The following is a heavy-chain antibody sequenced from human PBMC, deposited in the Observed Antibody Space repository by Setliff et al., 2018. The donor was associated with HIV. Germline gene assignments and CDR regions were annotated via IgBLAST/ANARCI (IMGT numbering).Heavy chain of an antibody. CDR1: GGSVSSTTYF. J-gene: IGHJ6*03. Sequence: SETLSLTCTVSGGSVSSTTYFWGWIRQAPGKGLQWIGSLYYSGSTYYNPSLKSRVTISVDTSRNQFSLRMTSVTAADAAVYYCARGQLDLRAPMFYYMDVWGKGTSVTVSS. D-gene: IGHD3-10*02. V-gene: IGHV4-39*01. CDR2: LYYSGST. CDR3: ARGQLDLRAPMFYYMDV.